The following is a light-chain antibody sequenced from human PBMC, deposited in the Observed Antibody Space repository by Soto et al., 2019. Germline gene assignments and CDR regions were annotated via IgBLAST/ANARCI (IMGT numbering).Light chain of an antibody. Sequence: DIEMTQSPSSLVASVGDRVTISCRASQNINKYLNWYQQRPGKAPKLLIYAASTLQTGVPSRFSGRGFGTDFTLTISSLQPEDFGTYYCQQANSFPLTFGPGTKVDMK. J-gene: IGKJ3*01. CDR3: QQANSFPLT. V-gene: IGKV1-39*01. CDR1: QNINKY. CDR2: AAS.